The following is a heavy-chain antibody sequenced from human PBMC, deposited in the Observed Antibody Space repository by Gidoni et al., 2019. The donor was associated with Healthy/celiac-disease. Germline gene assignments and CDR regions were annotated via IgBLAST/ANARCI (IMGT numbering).Heavy chain of an antibody. CDR1: GYPFTRYA. V-gene: IGHV1-3*01. D-gene: IGHD2-8*01. J-gene: IGHJ6*02. CDR3: ARAVDIGLMVYAISPYYGMDV. CDR2: INAGNGNT. Sequence: QVPLLQSGAEVKTPGASVKVSCQASGYPFTRYAMHLVRQAPGQRLEWMGWINAGNGNTKYAQKFQGRVTITRDTSASTAYMELSSLRSEDTAVYYCARAVDIGLMVYAISPYYGMDVWGQGTTVTVSS.